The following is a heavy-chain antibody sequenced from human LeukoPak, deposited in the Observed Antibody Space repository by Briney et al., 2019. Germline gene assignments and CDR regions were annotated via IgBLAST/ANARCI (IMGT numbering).Heavy chain of an antibody. V-gene: IGHV4-59*01. CDR2: IHYSGST. CDR1: GGSISSYY. CDR3: AGSLAYYYGSDAFDI. D-gene: IGHD3-10*01. Sequence: SSETLSLTCTVSGGSISSYYWSWIRQPPGKGLEWIGYIHYSGSTNYNPSLKSRVTISVDTSKNQFSLKLSSVTAADTAVYYCAGSLAYYYGSDAFDIWGQGTMVTVSS. J-gene: IGHJ3*02.